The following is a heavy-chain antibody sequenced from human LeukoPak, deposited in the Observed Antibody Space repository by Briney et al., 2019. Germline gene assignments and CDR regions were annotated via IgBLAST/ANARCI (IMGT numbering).Heavy chain of an antibody. J-gene: IGHJ4*02. CDR3: ARQDYGYSAF. CDR2: TKQDGSEK. Sequence: GGSLRLSCATSGFTFSSYWMSWVRQAPGKGLEWVANTKQDGSEKYFVDSVKGRFTISRDNAKSSLFLHMNSLRAEDTALYYCARQDYGYSAFWGQGTLVTVSS. D-gene: IGHD4-17*01. V-gene: IGHV3-7*01. CDR1: GFTFSSYW.